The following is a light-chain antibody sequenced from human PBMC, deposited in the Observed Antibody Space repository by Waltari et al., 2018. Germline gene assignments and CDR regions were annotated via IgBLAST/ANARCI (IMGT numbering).Light chain of an antibody. CDR1: AGLRTW. J-gene: IGKJ3*01. CDR2: GAS. V-gene: IGKV1-12*01. Sequence: DIQMAQSPSSVSASVGDTVPITCRASAGLRTWLAWYQQKPGKAPKLLIYGASILQSGVPARFSGSGSGTDFTLTISNLQADDFASYYCQQAHTFPFTFGPGTKVYIK. CDR3: QQAHTFPFT.